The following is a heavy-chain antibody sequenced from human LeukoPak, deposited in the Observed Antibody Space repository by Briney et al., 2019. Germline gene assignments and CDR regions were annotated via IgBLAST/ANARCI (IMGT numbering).Heavy chain of an antibody. J-gene: IGHJ3*02. CDR2: IYHSGST. V-gene: IGHV4-30-2*01. CDR3: ARPTDYYDSRGHGSSAFDI. CDR1: GGSISSGGYS. D-gene: IGHD3-22*01. Sequence: SETLSLTCAVSGGSISSGGYSWSWIRQPPGKGLEWIGYIYHSGSTYYNPSLKSRVTISVDRSKNQFSLKLSSVTAADTAVYYCARPTDYYDSRGHGSSAFDIWGQGTMVTVSS.